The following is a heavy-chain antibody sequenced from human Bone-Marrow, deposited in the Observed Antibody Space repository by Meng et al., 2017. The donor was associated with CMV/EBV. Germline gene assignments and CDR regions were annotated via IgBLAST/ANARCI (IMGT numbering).Heavy chain of an antibody. CDR2: IYYSGST. D-gene: IGHD3-3*01. V-gene: IGHV4-39*01. CDR1: GGSVSSGSYY. Sequence: SETLSLTCTVSGGSVSSGSYYWSWIRQPPGKGLEWIGSIYYSGSTYYNPSLKSRVTISVDTSKNQFSLKLSSVTAADTAVYYCASLRFLEWLLKVSYYGMDVWGQGTTVTVSS. J-gene: IGHJ6*02. CDR3: ASLRFLEWLLKVSYYGMDV.